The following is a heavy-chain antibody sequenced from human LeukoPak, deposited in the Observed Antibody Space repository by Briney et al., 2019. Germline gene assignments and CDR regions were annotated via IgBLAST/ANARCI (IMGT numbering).Heavy chain of an antibody. J-gene: IGHJ5*02. CDR2: INSDGSST. V-gene: IGHV3-74*01. Sequence: VXXINSDGSSTSYADSVKGRLTISRDNAKNTLYLQMNSLRADDTAVYYCARALAVAGTGGFDPWGQGTLVTVSS. D-gene: IGHD6-19*01. CDR3: ARALAVAGTGGFDP.